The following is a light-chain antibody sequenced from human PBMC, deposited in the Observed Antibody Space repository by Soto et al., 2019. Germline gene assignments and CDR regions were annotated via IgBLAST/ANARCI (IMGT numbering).Light chain of an antibody. Sequence: QSVLTQPASVSGSPGQSITISCTGTNSDIGGYNYVSWYQQHPGKAPKLMIYDVSNRPSGVSYRFSGSKSGNTASLTISGRQAEDEADYYCSSYTSRSTLGVFGGGTQLTVL. J-gene: IGLJ2*01. CDR1: NSDIGGYNY. V-gene: IGLV2-14*03. CDR2: DVS. CDR3: SSYTSRSTLGV.